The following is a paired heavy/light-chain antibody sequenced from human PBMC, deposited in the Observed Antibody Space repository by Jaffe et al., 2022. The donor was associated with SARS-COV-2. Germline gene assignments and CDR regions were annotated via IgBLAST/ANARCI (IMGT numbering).Heavy chain of an antibody. CDR1: GFSFDDYA. J-gene: IGHJ4*02. D-gene: IGHD2-2*01. Sequence: EVQLVESGGGLAQPGRSLRLSCAASGFSFDDYAMHWVRQAPGKGLEWVSGISWNGGSIGYADSVKGRFTISKDNAKKSLYLQMNSLRAEDTALYYCAKDMHRTYAPRYPGYFDYWGQGTLVTVSS. V-gene: IGHV3-9*01. CDR3: AKDMHRTYAPRYPGYFDY. CDR2: ISWNGGSI.
Light chain of an antibody. CDR2: DVT. V-gene: IGLV2-14*03. CDR3: TSYTSSNTLV. Sequence: QSALTQPASVSGSPGQSITISCTGTSSDVGGYNYVSWYQQHPGKAPKLMIYDVTNRPSGVSNRFSGSKSGNTASLTISGLQAEDEADYYCTSYTSSNTLVFGGGTKLTVL. CDR1: SSDVGGYNY. J-gene: IGLJ3*02.